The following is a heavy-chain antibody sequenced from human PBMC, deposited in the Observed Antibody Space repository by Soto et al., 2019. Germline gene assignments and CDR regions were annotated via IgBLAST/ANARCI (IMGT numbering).Heavy chain of an antibody. Sequence: PSETLSLTCTVSRGSISRYYWSWIRQPPGKGLEWIGYIYYSGSTNYNPSLKSRVTISVDTSKNQFSLKLSSVTAADTAVYYCARAPGGYCSGGSCYSDAFDIWGQGTMVTVSS. CDR1: RGSISRYY. D-gene: IGHD2-15*01. J-gene: IGHJ3*02. CDR3: ARAPGGYCSGGSCYSDAFDI. CDR2: IYYSGST. V-gene: IGHV4-59*01.